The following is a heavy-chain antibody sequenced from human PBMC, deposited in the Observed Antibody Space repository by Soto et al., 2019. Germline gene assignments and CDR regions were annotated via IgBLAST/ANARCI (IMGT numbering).Heavy chain of an antibody. D-gene: IGHD6-13*01. CDR3: ARMGSHGLFFDY. J-gene: IGHJ4*01. CDR2: IYYSGST. CDR1: GGSINKYY. Sequence: SETLSLTCTVSGGSINKYYWSWIRQPPGKGLEWIGNIYYSGSTNYNPSLKSRLTISLDTSKNQFSLRLTSVTAADSAVYYCARMGSHGLFFDYWGQGTLVTVSS. V-gene: IGHV4-59*01.